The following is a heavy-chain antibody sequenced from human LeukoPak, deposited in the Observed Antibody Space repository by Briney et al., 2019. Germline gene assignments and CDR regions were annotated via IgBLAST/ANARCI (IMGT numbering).Heavy chain of an antibody. J-gene: IGHJ5*02. D-gene: IGHD6-13*01. Sequence: GGSLRLSCAASGFTFSSYWMSWVRQAPGKGLEWVANIKQDGSEEYYVDSVKGRFTISRDNAKNSLYLQMNSLRAEDTAVYYCARAGKAAGNSVWFDPWGQGTLVTVSS. CDR2: IKQDGSEE. CDR3: ARAGKAAGNSVWFDP. CDR1: GFTFSSYW. V-gene: IGHV3-7*04.